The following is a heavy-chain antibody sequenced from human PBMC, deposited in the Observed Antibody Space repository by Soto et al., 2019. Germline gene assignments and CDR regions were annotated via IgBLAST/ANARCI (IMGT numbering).Heavy chain of an antibody. CDR3: ARGGPLDIVVVPAATTPID. J-gene: IGHJ4*02. V-gene: IGHV1-69*13. CDR2: IIPIFGTA. CDR1: GGTFSSYA. D-gene: IGHD2-2*01. Sequence: SVKVSCKASGGTFSSYAISWVRQAPGQGLEWKGRIIPIFGTANYAQKFQGGVTITADESTSTAYMELSSLRSEDTAVYYRARGGPLDIVVVPAATTPIDWGQGTLVTVSS.